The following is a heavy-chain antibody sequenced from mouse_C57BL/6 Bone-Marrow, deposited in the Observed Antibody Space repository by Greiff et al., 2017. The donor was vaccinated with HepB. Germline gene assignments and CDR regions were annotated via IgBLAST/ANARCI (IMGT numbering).Heavy chain of an antibody. CDR1: GFTFSDYG. Sequence: EVKVVESGGGLVKPGGSLKLSCAASGFTFSDYGMHWVRQAPEKGLEWVAYISSGSSTIYYADTVKGRFTISRDNAKNTLFLQMTSLRSEDTAMYYCARKLDYDGDYYAMDYWGQGTSVTVSS. V-gene: IGHV5-17*01. CDR3: ARKLDYDGDYYAMDY. CDR2: ISSGSSTI. J-gene: IGHJ4*01. D-gene: IGHD2-4*01.